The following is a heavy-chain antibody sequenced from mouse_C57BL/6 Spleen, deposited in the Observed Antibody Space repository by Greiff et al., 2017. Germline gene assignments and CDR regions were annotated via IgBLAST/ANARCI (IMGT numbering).Heavy chain of an antibody. CDR2: IDHNNGGT. J-gene: IGHJ3*01. CDR3: AREGSNCGFAY. Sequence: VKLQQPGAELVKPGASVKLSCKASGYTFTSYWMHWVKQRPGRGLEWIGRIDHNNGGTKYNEKFKSKATLTVDKPSSTAYMQLSSLTSEDSAVEYCAREGSNCGFAYWGQGTLVTVSA. CDR1: GYTFTSYW. V-gene: IGHV1-72*01. D-gene: IGHD2-5*01.